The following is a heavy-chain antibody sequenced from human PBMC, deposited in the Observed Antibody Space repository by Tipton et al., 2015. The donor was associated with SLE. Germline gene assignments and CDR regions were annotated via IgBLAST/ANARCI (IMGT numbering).Heavy chain of an antibody. CDR2: IYYSGST. V-gene: IGHV4-39*07. J-gene: IGHJ3*02. CDR1: GGSISSSSYY. CDR3: ARGVDYGDLSGAFDI. Sequence: TLSLTCTVSGGSISSSSYYWGWIRQPPGKGLEWIGSIYYSGSTYYNPSLKSRVTISVDTSKNQFSLKLSSVTAADTAVYYCARGVDYGDLSGAFDIWGQGTMVTGSS. D-gene: IGHD4-17*01.